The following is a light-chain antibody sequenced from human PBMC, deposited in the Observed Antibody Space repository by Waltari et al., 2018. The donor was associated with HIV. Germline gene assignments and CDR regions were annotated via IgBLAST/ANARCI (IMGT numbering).Light chain of an antibody. Sequence: DIQMTQSPSALSASVGDTITFTCRASQTISDWLAWYQQKPGTAPKLLIYQASNLQGGVPSRCSGTGSGTEFTLTISSLQPDDFATYYCQQYKSYPYTFGQGTILEIK. CDR1: QTISDW. CDR2: QAS. V-gene: IGKV1-5*03. J-gene: IGKJ2*01. CDR3: QQYKSYPYT.